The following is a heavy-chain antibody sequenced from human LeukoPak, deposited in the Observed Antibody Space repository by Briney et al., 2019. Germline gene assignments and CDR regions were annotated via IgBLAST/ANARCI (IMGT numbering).Heavy chain of an antibody. CDR3: ARSNSSGYNFDY. CDR1: GFTVSSNY. V-gene: IGHV3-53*01. D-gene: IGHD6-19*01. J-gene: IGHJ4*02. Sequence: PGGSLRLSCAASGFTVSSNYMSWVRQAPGKGLEGVSVIYSGGSTYYTDSLKGRFTISRDNSKNTLYLQMNSLRAEDTAVYYWARSNSSGYNFDYWGQGTLVTVSS. CDR2: IYSGGST.